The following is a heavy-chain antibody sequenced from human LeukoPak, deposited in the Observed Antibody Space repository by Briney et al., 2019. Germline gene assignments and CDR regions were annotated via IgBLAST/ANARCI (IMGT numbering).Heavy chain of an antibody. D-gene: IGHD6-13*01. J-gene: IGHJ5*02. V-gene: IGHV1-69*01. Sequence: SSVKVSCKASGGTFSSYAISWVRQAPGQGLEWMGGIIPIFGTANYAQKFQGRVTITADESTSTAYMELRSLRSDDTAVYYCARDPTFSIAAAGTVLRFDPWGQGTLVTVSS. CDR2: IIPIFGTA. CDR1: GGTFSSYA. CDR3: ARDPTFSIAAAGTVLRFDP.